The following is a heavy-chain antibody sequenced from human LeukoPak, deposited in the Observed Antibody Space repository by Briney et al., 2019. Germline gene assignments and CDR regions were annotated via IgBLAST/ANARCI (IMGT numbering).Heavy chain of an antibody. Sequence: PSQTLSLTCTVSGGSVSSGSFYWTWIRQPAGNQLEWIGRIHTSGNTNHNPSLWSRVTISTDTSKNQFSLTLNFVTAADTAVYYCARDRGGDSFDIWGQGTTVIVSS. CDR3: ARDRGGDSFDI. CDR1: GGSVSSGSFY. D-gene: IGHD2-21*01. J-gene: IGHJ3*02. CDR2: IHTSGNT. V-gene: IGHV4-61*02.